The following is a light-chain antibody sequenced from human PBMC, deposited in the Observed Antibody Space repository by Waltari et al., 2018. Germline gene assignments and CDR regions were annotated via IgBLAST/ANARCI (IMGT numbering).Light chain of an antibody. CDR1: QSVRSNY. CDR2: DAS. J-gene: IGKJ4*01. V-gene: IGKV3-20*01. CDR3: QQCGSSPLT. Sequence: EIVLTQSPDTLSLSPGERATLSCRASQSVRSNYFAWYQQKPGQAPRLLISDASIRAPGIPDRFSGSGSGTDFTLTISRLEPEDFGVYYCQQCGSSPLTFGGGTKVEIK.